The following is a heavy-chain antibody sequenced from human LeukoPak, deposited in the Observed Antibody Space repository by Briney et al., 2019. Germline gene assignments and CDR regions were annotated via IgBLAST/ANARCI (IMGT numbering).Heavy chain of an antibody. CDR3: ARGTTGSYYY. CDR2: IIPIFGTA. D-gene: IGHD3-10*01. V-gene: IGHV1-69*13. Sequence: ASVKVSCKASGGTFSSYAISWERQAPGQGLEWMGGIIPIFGTANYAQKFQGRVTITADESTSTAYMEPSSLRSEDTAVYYCARGTTGSYYYWGQGTLVTVSS. CDR1: GGTFSSYA. J-gene: IGHJ4*02.